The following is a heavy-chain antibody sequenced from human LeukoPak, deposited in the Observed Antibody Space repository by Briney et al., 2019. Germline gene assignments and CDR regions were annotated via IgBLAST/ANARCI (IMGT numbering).Heavy chain of an antibody. CDR1: GGSISSYY. CDR3: ARDSGIWFGIDI. V-gene: IGHV4-59*01. CDR2: IYYSGST. D-gene: IGHD3-10*01. Sequence: TSETLSLTCTVSGGSISSYYWSWIRQPPGKGLEWIGYIYYSGSTNYNPSLKSRVTISVDTSKNQFSLKLSSVTAADTAVYYCARDSGIWFGIDIWGQGTMVTVSS. J-gene: IGHJ3*02.